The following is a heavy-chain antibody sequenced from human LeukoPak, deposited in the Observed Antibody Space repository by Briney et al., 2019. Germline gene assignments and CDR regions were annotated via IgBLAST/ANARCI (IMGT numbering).Heavy chain of an antibody. CDR1: GGSISSSQYY. Sequence: PSETLFLTCTVSGGSISSSQYYWGWIRQPPGKGLEWIANVYYTGSTYYNPSLKSRVTISIHTSTNQFSLKLNSVTAADKAVYYCARSCRILDIVATIRARLGGNGFDIWGQGTMVTVSS. CDR3: ARSCRILDIVATIRARLGGNGFDI. J-gene: IGHJ3*02. V-gene: IGHV4-39*07. CDR2: VYYTGST. D-gene: IGHD5-12*01.